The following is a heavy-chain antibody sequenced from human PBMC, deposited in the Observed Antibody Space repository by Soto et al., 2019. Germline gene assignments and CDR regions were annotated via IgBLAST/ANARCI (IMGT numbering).Heavy chain of an antibody. CDR3: ARSSGIQLPFSY. V-gene: IGHV1-3*01. J-gene: IGHJ4*02. CDR1: GYTFTSYA. D-gene: IGHD5-18*01. Sequence: DSVKVSCKASGYTFTSYAMHWVRQAPGQRLEWMGWINAGNGNTKYSQKFQGRVTITRDTSASTAYMELSSLRSEDTAVYYCARSSGIQLPFSYWGQGTLVTVSS. CDR2: INAGNGNT.